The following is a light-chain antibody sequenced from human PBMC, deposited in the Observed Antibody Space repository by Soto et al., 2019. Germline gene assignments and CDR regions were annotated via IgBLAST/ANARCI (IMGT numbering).Light chain of an antibody. CDR1: QSISSW. Sequence: DIQMPKSPSTLSASVGARSTITCRASQSISSWLAWYQQKPGKAPKLLIYKASSLESGVPSRFSGSGSGTEFTLTISSLQPDDFATYYCKQYNSYSWTFGQGNKVDIK. V-gene: IGKV1-5*03. CDR3: KQYNSYSWT. CDR2: KAS. J-gene: IGKJ1*01.